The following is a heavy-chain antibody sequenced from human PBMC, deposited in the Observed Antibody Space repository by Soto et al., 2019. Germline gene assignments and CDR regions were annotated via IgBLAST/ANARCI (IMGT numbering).Heavy chain of an antibody. CDR1: GSTFSNYA. D-gene: IGHD2-2*01. V-gene: IGHV3-23*01. CDR2: ISGSGGTT. J-gene: IGHJ6*03. CDR3: ALRYCSRTTCPPLNSYFYMDV. Sequence: PGGSLSLSCAASGSTFSNYAMTWVRQAPGKGLDWVSGISGSGGTTFYAGSVKGRFAVSRDNSKNTLYLQMSSLRVEDTAVYYCALRYCSRTTCPPLNSYFYMDVWGKGTTVTVSS.